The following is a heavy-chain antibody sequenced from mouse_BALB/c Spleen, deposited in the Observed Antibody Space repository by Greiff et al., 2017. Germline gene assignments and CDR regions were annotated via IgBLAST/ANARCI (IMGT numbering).Heavy chain of an antibody. V-gene: IGHV14-3*02. CDR1: GFNIKDTY. CDR3: ANYYDYDVRAMDY. J-gene: IGHJ4*01. CDR2: IDPANGNT. D-gene: IGHD2-4*01. Sequence: VQLQQSGAELVKPGASVKLSCTASGFNIKDTYMHWVKQRPEQGLEWIGRIDPANGNTKYDPKFQGKATLTADTSSNTAYLQLSSLTSEDTAVDYCANYYDYDVRAMDYWGQGTSVTVSS.